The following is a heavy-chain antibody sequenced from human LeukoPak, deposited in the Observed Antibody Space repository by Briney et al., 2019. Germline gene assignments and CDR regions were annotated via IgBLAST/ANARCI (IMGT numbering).Heavy chain of an antibody. V-gene: IGHV4-39*01. Sequence: SETLSLTCTVSGGSISSSTYYWGWIRQPPGKGLEWIGSIYYSGSTYYNPSLKSRVTISVDTSKNQFSLKLSSVTAADTAVYYCARHGGSSGFDAFDIWGQGTVVTVSS. D-gene: IGHD5-18*01. CDR2: IYYSGST. J-gene: IGHJ3*02. CDR1: GGSISSSTYY. CDR3: ARHGGSSGFDAFDI.